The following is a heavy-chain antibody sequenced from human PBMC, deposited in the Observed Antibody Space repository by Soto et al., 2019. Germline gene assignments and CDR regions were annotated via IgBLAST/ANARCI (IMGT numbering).Heavy chain of an antibody. V-gene: IGHV1-46*01. D-gene: IGHD2-2*01. CDR1: GYTFTSYY. CDR2: INPSGGST. CDR3: ARRKGITSSYGGPFDY. Sequence: ASVKVSCKASGYTFTSYYMHWVRQAPGQGLEWMGIINPSGGSTSYAQKFQGRVTMTRDTSTSTVYMELSSLRSEDTAVYYCARRKGITSSYGGPFDYWGQGTLVTVSS. J-gene: IGHJ4*02.